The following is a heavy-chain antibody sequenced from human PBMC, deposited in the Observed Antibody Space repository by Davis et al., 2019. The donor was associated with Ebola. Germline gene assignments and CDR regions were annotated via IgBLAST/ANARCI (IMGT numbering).Heavy chain of an antibody. CDR1: GFTFNFYV. CDR2: IDGGDGST. D-gene: IGHD2-21*01. CDR3: AKAGAVFDISMWCLWFNP. V-gene: IGHV3-23*01. J-gene: IGHJ5*02. Sequence: GESLKISCAGSGFTFNFYVMSWVRQAPGKGLEWVSAIDGGDGSTYYADSVKGRFTISSDNSKNTLYLQMKSLRVEDTAIYYCAKAGAVFDISMWCLWFNPWGQGTLVTVSS.